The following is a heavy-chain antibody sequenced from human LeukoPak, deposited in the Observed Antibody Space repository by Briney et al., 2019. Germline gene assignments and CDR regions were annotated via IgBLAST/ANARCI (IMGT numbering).Heavy chain of an antibody. CDR2: ISSSSNYI. CDR3: ARDPTSIAAPRYFDY. D-gene: IGHD6-6*01. CDR1: GFTFSSYS. Sequence: GGSLRLSCAASGFTFSSYSMNWVRQAPGKGLDWVSAISSSSNYIYYADSLKGRFTISRDNAKNSVYLQMNSLRAEDTAVYYCARDPTSIAAPRYFDYWGQGTLVTVSS. J-gene: IGHJ4*02. V-gene: IGHV3-21*01.